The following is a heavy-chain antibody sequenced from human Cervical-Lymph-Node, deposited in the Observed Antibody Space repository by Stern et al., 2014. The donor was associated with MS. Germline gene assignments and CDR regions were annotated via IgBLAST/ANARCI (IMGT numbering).Heavy chain of an antibody. J-gene: IGHJ4*02. V-gene: IGHV3-53*01. D-gene: IGHD1-1*01. CDR2: KTNVGST. Sequence: DVQLVESGGGVIQPGGSLRLSCTASGFTVSRDYMTWVRQAPGKGLEWVSIKTNVGSTFYTDSVKGRFTISRDDSKNTVYLHMTSLRAEDTAMYYCARDTSSPERSDWWGQGTLVTVSS. CDR1: GFTVSRDY. CDR3: ARDTSSPERSDW.